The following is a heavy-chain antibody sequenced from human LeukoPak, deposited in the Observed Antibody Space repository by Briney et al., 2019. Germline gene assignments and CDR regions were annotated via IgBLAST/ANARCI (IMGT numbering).Heavy chain of an antibody. CDR3: TRDPGDYYYYYGMDV. CDR1: GFTLGDYA. D-gene: IGHD4-17*01. J-gene: IGHJ6*02. V-gene: IGHV3-49*03. Sequence: GGSLRLSCTASGFTLGDYAMSWFRQAPGKGLEWVGFIRSKAYGGTTEYAASVKGRFTISRDDSKSIAYLQMNSLKTEDTAVYYCTRDPGDYYYYYGMDVWGQGTTVTVSS. CDR2: IRSKAYGGTT.